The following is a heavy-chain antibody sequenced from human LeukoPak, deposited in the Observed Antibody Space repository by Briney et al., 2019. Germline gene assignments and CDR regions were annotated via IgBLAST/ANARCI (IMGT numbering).Heavy chain of an antibody. Sequence: SETLSLTCTVSGGSISGNNYYWGWIRQPPGKGLEWIGSVFFTGSTYYNPSLKSRVTISVDTSKNQFSLRLTSVTAADTAVYYCARIAVSWFGELYPHFDYWGQGTLVTVSS. J-gene: IGHJ4*02. CDR3: ARIAVSWFGELYPHFDY. D-gene: IGHD3-10*01. CDR1: GGSISGNNYY. V-gene: IGHV4-39*07. CDR2: VFFTGST.